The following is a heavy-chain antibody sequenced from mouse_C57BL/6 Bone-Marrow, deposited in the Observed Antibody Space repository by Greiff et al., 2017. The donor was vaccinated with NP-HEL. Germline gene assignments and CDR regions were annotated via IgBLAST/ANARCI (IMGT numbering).Heavy chain of an antibody. V-gene: IGHV10-3*01. CDR2: IRSKSSNYAT. CDR3: VRDRGAGTLDY. J-gene: IGHJ2*01. D-gene: IGHD4-1*01. Sequence: EVQGVESGGGLVQPKGSLKLSCAASGFTFNTYAMHWVRQAPGKGLEWVARIRSKSSNYATYYADSVKDRFTISIDNSKSMLYLQMNNLKTEDTAMYSCVRDRGAGTLDYWGQGTTLTVSS. CDR1: GFTFNTYA.